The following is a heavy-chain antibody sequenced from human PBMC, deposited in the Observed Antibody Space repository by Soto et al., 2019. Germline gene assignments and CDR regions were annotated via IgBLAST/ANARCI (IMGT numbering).Heavy chain of an antibody. V-gene: IGHV3-74*01. J-gene: IGHJ4*02. Sequence: VGSLRLSCAASGFVFNMYWMHWVRQVPGEGPEWVTRINDDGTRTDYADSAKGRFTISRDNAKDILYLQMNALRVDDTAVYYCIRGPRPSSVGTGAFWGQGTLVTVSS. CDR3: IRGPRPSSVGTGAF. CDR1: GFVFNMYW. CDR2: INDDGTRT. D-gene: IGHD3-10*01.